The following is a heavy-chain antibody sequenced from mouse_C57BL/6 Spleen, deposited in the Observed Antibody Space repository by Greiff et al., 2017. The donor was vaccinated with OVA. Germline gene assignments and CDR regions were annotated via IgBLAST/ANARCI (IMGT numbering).Heavy chain of an antibody. D-gene: IGHD1-1*01. CDR2: ISSGSSTI. Sequence: EVKLEESGGGLVKPGGSLKLSCAASGFTFSDYGMHWVRQAPEKGLEWVAYISSGSSTIYYADTVKGRFTISRDNAKNTLFLQMTSLRSEDTAMYYCERHYGSSYYYFDYWGQGTTLTVSS. J-gene: IGHJ2*01. V-gene: IGHV5-17*01. CDR1: GFTFSDYG. CDR3: ERHYGSSYYYFDY.